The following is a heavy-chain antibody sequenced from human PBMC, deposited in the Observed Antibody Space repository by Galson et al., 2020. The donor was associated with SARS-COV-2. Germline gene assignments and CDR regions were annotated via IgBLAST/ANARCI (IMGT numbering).Heavy chain of an antibody. CDR2: INRDGTEK. V-gene: IGHV3-7*03. CDR3: TRETRDGRDSDY. Sequence: GGSLRLSCAASGFTFSNYWMTWVRQSPGKGLERVANINRDGTEKDYVDSVKGRFTISRDNAKNSLYLQMNSLRAEDTAMYFCTRETRDGRDSDYWGQGTLVPVS. CDR1: GFTFSNYW. J-gene: IGHJ4*02.